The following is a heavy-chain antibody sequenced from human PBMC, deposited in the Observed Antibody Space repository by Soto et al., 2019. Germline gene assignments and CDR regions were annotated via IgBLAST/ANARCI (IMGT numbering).Heavy chain of an antibody. V-gene: IGHV3-74*01. CDR3: ARDHGASHCYDS. J-gene: IGHJ4*02. Sequence: EVQLVESGGGLVQPGGSLRLSCAASGFTFSNYWMHWVRQAPGKGLVWVSRINSDGSSTNYADSVKGRFTISRDNAKNTLYLQMSSLRAEDTAVFYCARDHGASHCYDSWGQGTLVTVSS. CDR1: GFTFSNYW. D-gene: IGHD2-2*01. CDR2: INSDGSST.